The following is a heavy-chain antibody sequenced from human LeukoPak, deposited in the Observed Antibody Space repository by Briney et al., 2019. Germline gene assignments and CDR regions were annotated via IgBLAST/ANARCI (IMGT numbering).Heavy chain of an antibody. D-gene: IGHD3-16*01. V-gene: IGHV4-4*07. CDR1: GGSISSYY. CDR2: IYTSGST. Sequence: SETLSLTCTVSGGSISSYYWSWLRQPAGQGLEWIGRIYTSGSTNYNPSLKSRVTMSVDTSNNQFSLKLSSVTAADTAVYYCARKRKGAYDFDYWGQGTLVTVSS. CDR3: ARKRKGAYDFDY. J-gene: IGHJ4*02.